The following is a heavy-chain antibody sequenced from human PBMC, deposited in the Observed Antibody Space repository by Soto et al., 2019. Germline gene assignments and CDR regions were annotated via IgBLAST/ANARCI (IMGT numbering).Heavy chain of an antibody. J-gene: IGHJ3*02. V-gene: IGHV1-69*01. Sequence: QVQLEQSGAEVQKAGSSVKVSCKAFGGSVNSHAISWVRQAPGQGLEWMGGIIPMFGTPTYAQKFQAGVTISAEESTSTVYLDLSRLRSEDTAVYYCARSRNVAEFNDYGGNYHGFDIWGQGTMVTVSS. CDR2: IIPMFGTP. CDR1: GGSVNSHA. CDR3: ARSRNVAEFNDYGGNYHGFDI. D-gene: IGHD4-17*01.